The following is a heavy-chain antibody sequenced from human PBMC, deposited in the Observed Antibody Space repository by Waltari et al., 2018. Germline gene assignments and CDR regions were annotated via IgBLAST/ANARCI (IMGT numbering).Heavy chain of an antibody. Sequence: QVQLQQWGAGLLKPSETLSLTCAVYGGSFSGYYRSWIRQPPGKGLEWIGEINHSGSTNYNPSLKSRVTISVDTSKNQFSLKLSSVTAADTAVYYCARLFSGWYLGDLWDYWGQGTLVTVSS. CDR1: GGSFSGYY. V-gene: IGHV4-34*01. CDR3: ARLFSGWYLGDLWDY. J-gene: IGHJ4*02. D-gene: IGHD6-19*01. CDR2: INHSGST.